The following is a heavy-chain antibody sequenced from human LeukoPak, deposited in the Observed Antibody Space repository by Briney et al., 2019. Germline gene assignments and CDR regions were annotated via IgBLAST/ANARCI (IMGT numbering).Heavy chain of an antibody. V-gene: IGHV3-53*01. D-gene: IGHD3-22*01. CDR2: IYTGGNT. CDR1: GFTVDSNY. J-gene: IGHJ4*02. Sequence: GGSLRLSCAASGFTVDSNYLSWVRQAPGKGLEWVSTIYTGGNTYYAASVKGRFTISRDFSKNTVFLHMNSLRAEDTAVYYCARGDDSGYYDYFDYWGQGALVTVSS. CDR3: ARGDDSGYYDYFDY.